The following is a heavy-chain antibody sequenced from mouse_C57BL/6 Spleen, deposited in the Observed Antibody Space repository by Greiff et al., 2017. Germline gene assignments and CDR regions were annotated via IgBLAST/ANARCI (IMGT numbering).Heavy chain of an antibody. V-gene: IGHV1-53*01. CDR1: GYTFTSYW. CDR3: ARDGIYYDYFFAY. D-gene: IGHD2-4*01. Sequence: VQLQQPGTELVKPGASVKLSCKASGYTFTSYWMHWVKQRPGQGLEWIGNINPSNGGTNYNEKFKSKATLTVDKSSSTAYMQLSSLTSEDSAVYYCARDGIYYDYFFAYWGQGTLVTVSA. CDR2: INPSNGGT. J-gene: IGHJ3*01.